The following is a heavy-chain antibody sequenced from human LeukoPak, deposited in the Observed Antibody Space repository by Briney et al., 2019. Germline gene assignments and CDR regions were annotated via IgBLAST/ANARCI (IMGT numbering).Heavy chain of an antibody. Sequence: SETLSLTCTVSGDSISSGNYYWNWLRQPAGKGLEWIGRISTRGSTHFNPSLKSRVTISVDTSKNQFSLKLSAVTAADTAVYYFARDFPFWSNYLEYYYYMDVWGKGTTVTVSS. V-gene: IGHV4-61*02. CDR3: ARDFPFWSNYLEYYYYMDV. J-gene: IGHJ6*03. CDR1: GDSISSGNYY. CDR2: ISTRGST. D-gene: IGHD3-3*01.